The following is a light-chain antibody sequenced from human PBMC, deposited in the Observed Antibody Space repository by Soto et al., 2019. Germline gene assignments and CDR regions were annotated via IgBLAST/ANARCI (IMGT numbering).Light chain of an antibody. J-gene: IGLJ2*01. CDR3: GTWDSSLSAGV. V-gene: IGLV1-51*02. CDR1: SSNIGNNY. CDR2: ENN. Sequence: QSVLTQPPSVSAAPGQKVTISCTGSSSNIGNNYVSWYQQLPATAPKLLIYENNKQPSGIPDRFSGSKSGTSATLGITGLQTGDEADYYCGTWDSSLSAGVFGGGTKLTVL.